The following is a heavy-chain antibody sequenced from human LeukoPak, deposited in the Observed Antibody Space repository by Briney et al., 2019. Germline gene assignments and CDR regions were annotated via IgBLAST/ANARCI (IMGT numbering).Heavy chain of an antibody. D-gene: IGHD2-2*01. CDR1: GGSISSGGYY. J-gene: IGHJ4*02. V-gene: IGHV4-31*03. CDR3: ARIVVPAAMFDY. Sequence: SETLSLTCTVSGGSISSGGYYWSWIRQHPGKGLEWIGYIYYSGSTYYNPSLKSRVTISVDTSKNQFSLKLSSVTAADTAVYYCARIVVPAAMFDYWGQGTLVTVSS. CDR2: IYYSGST.